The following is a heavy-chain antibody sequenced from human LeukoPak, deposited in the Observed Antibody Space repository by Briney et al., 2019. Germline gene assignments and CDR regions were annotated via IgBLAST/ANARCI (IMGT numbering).Heavy chain of an antibody. D-gene: IGHD3-3*01. Sequence: GGSLRLSCAASGFTFSSYSMNWVRQAPGKGLEWVSSISSSSSYIYYADSVKGRFTISRDNAKNSLYLQMNSLRAEDTAVYYCARGLKDFWSGQGAFDIWGQGTIVIVSS. J-gene: IGHJ3*02. CDR2: ISSSSSYI. CDR3: ARGLKDFWSGQGAFDI. V-gene: IGHV3-21*01. CDR1: GFTFSSYS.